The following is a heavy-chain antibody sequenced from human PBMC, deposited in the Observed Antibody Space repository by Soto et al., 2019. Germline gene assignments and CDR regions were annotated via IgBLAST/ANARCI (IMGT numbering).Heavy chain of an antibody. CDR1: GDSVSSNSAA. Sequence: SQTLSLTCAISGDSVSSNSAAWNWIRQSPSRGLEWLGRTYYRSKWYNDYAVSVKSRITINPDTSKNQFSLQLNSVTPEDTAVYYCARGLRGLYSGYDNFDYLGQGTLVTVSS. CDR3: ARGLRGLYSGYDNFDY. D-gene: IGHD5-12*01. V-gene: IGHV6-1*01. J-gene: IGHJ4*02. CDR2: TYYRSKWYN.